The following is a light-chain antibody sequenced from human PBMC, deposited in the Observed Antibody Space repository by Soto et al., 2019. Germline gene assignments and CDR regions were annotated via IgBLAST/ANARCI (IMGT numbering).Light chain of an antibody. CDR3: RSYTSSATYV. CDR2: DVS. CDR1: SSDVGGYDY. J-gene: IGLJ1*01. V-gene: IGLV2-14*03. Sequence: QSVLAQPASLSGSLGESIAISCAGSSSDVGGYDYVSWYQQHPDKAPKLILYDVSNRPSGISFRFSGSKSGNTASLTISGLQAEDEADYYCRSYTSSATYVFGTGTKLTVL.